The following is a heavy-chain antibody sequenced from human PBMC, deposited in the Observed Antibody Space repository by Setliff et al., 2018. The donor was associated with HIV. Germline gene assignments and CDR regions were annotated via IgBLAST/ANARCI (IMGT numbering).Heavy chain of an antibody. CDR1: GGSISNSRYY. Sequence: SETLSLTCPVSGGSISNSRYYWSWIRQPAGKGLEWIGEINHGGDTNYNPSLKSRVTISVGSSYNHFSLKLSSVTAADTGVYYCASRRGIEFYFDIWGQGTPVTVSS. CDR3: ASRRGIEFYFDI. CDR2: INHGGDT. V-gene: IGHV4-61*10. D-gene: IGHD3-10*01. J-gene: IGHJ4*02.